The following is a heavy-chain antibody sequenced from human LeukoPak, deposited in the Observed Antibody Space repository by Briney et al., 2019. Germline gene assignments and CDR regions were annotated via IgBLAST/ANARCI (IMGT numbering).Heavy chain of an antibody. CDR3: AKGVIGFYYYMDV. D-gene: IGHD3-22*01. V-gene: IGHV3-33*06. Sequence: PGWSLRLSCAASGFTFSSYGMHWVRQAPGKGLEWVAVIWYDGSNKYYADSVKGRFTISRDNSKNTLYLQMNSLRAEDTAVYYCAKGVIGFYYYMDVWGKGTTVTVSS. CDR1: GFTFSSYG. J-gene: IGHJ6*03. CDR2: IWYDGSNK.